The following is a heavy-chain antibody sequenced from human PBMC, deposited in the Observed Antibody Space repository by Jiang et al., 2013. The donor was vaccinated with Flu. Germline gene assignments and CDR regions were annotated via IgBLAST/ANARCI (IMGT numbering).Heavy chain of an antibody. J-gene: IGHJ3*02. CDR1: GGSISSGSYY. CDR3: ARALSAYDPIDAFDM. CDR2: IFSSGRS. D-gene: IGHD5-12*01. Sequence: GPGLVKPSQTLSLTCTVSGGSISSGSYYWSWIRQPAGRGLEWIRRIFSSGRSNYNPSLKSRVTTSVDTSKNQFSLKLSSVTAADTAVYYCARALSAYDPIDAFDMWGPGTMVTVSS. V-gene: IGHV4-61*02.